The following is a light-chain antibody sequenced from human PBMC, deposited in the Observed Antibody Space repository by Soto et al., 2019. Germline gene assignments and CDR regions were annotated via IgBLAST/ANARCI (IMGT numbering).Light chain of an antibody. V-gene: IGKV3-20*01. Sequence: EIVLTQSPGTLSLSPGERATLSCRASQSVSSSYLAWYQQKPRQAPRLLIYGASSRATGIPDRFSGSGSGTDCTLTISRLEPEDFAVYYCQQYGSSPLTCGGGTKVEI. CDR2: GAS. CDR1: QSVSSSY. J-gene: IGKJ4*02. CDR3: QQYGSSPLT.